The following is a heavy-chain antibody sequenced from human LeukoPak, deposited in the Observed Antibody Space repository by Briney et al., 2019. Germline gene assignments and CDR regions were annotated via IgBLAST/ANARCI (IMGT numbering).Heavy chain of an antibody. Sequence: ASVKVSCKASGYTFTGYYMHWVRQAPGQGLEWMGWINPNSGGTNYAQKFQGRVTMTRDTSISTAYMELSRLRSDDTAVYYCAKGIRGYSGYGYYYYMGVWGKGTTVTVSS. J-gene: IGHJ6*03. V-gene: IGHV1-2*02. CDR2: INPNSGGT. CDR1: GYTFTGYY. D-gene: IGHD5-12*01. CDR3: AKGIRGYSGYGYYYYMGV.